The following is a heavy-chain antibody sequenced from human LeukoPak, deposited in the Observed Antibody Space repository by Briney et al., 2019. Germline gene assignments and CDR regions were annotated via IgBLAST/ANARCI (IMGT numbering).Heavy chain of an antibody. D-gene: IGHD4-23*01. CDR1: GFNFNNYA. J-gene: IGHJ5*02. CDR2: MSLIGSIK. CDR3: VKDRRYAGNSALSWFDP. Sequence: PGGSLRLSCLTSGFNFNNYAIHWIRQAPGKGLEWVAVMSLIGSIKYYADSVKGRFTISRDNSDNKLYLQMDGLRADDTAVYYCVKDRRYAGNSALSWFDPWGQGTLVTVSS. V-gene: IGHV3-30-3*02.